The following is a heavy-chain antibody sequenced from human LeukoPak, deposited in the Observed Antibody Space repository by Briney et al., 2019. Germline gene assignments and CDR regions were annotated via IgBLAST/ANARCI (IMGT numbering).Heavy chain of an antibody. V-gene: IGHV3-30-3*01. Sequence: GGSLRLSCAASGFTFSTYAVHWVRQAPGKGLEGVALISSDGTNKYYADSVKGRFTISRDNSKDTLFLQMDSLRVEDTALYYCARAPSSMYNSGPDYWGQGTLVTVSS. CDR2: ISSDGTNK. CDR1: GFTFSTYA. CDR3: ARAPSSMYNSGPDY. J-gene: IGHJ4*02. D-gene: IGHD5-12*01.